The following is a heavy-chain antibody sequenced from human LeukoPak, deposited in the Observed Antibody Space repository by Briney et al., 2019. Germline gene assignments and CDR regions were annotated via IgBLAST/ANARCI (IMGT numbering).Heavy chain of an antibody. CDR3: ARDSGTTVTPFGYGMDV. V-gene: IGHV1-8*01. CDR1: GYTFTSYD. CDR2: MNPNSGNT. Sequence: GASVTVSCTASGYTFTSYDINWVRQATGQGLEWMGWMNPNSGNTGYAQKFQGRVTMTRNTSISTAYMELSSLRSEDTAVYYCARDSGTTVTPFGYGMDVWGQGTTVTVSS. D-gene: IGHD4-17*01. J-gene: IGHJ6*02.